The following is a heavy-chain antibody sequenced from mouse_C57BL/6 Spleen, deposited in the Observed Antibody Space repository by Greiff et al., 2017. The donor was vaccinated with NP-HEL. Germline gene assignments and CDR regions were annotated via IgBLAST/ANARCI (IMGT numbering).Heavy chain of an antibody. CDR3: ARRAITTVYYFDY. J-gene: IGHJ2*01. V-gene: IGHV5-17*01. CDR1: GFTFSDYG. Sequence: EVKLMESGGGLVKPGGSLKLSCAASGFTFSDYGMHWVRQAPEKGLEWVAYISSGSSTIYYADTVKGRFTISRDNAKNTLFLQMTSLRSEDTAMYYCARRAITTVYYFDYWGQGTTLTVSS. D-gene: IGHD1-1*01. CDR2: ISSGSSTI.